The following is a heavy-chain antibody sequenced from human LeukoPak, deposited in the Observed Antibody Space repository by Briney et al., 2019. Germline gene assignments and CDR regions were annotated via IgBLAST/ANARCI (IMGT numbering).Heavy chain of an antibody. V-gene: IGHV4-30-4*01. Sequence: PSQTLSLTCTVSGDSISSGHYYWSWIRQPPGKGLEWIGYIYYSGSIYYNPSLTSRVTISVDTSKNEFSLKLSSVTAADTAVYYCAIDPLVVVAATRYYYYGMDVWGKGTTVTVSS. CDR3: AIDPLVVVAATRYYYYGMDV. D-gene: IGHD2-15*01. J-gene: IGHJ6*04. CDR1: GDSISSGHYY. CDR2: IYYSGSI.